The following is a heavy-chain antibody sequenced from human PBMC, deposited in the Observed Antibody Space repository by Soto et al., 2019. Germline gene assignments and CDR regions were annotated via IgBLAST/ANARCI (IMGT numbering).Heavy chain of an antibody. Sequence: VQLVESGGNLVKPGGSLRLSCAASGFTFSDHYMSWIRQAPGRGLEWVSYITSSGTYTNYADSVKGRFTISRDNAKNSLYLQMNNLRAEDTAVYYCARELGRIDYWGQGTLVTVSS. J-gene: IGHJ4*02. CDR2: ITSSGTYT. V-gene: IGHV3-11*06. D-gene: IGHD3-16*01. CDR1: GFTFSDHY. CDR3: ARELGRIDY.